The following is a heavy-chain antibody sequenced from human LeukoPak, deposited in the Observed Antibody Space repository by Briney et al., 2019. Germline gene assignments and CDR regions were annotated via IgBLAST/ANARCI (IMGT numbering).Heavy chain of an antibody. CDR2: INPNSGGT. D-gene: IGHD2-21*02. CDR1: GYTFTGYY. J-gene: IGHJ4*02. V-gene: IGHV1-2*02. CDR3: ARDHCGGDCYSVSDY. Sequence: SVKVSCKASGYTFTGYYMHWVRQAPGQGLEWMGWINPNSGGTNYAQKFQGRVTMTRDTSISTAYMELSRLRSDDTAVYYCARDHCGGDCYSVSDYWGQGTLVTVSS.